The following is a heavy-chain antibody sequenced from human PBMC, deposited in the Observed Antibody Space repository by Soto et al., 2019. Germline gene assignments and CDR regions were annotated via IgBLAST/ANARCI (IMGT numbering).Heavy chain of an antibody. J-gene: IGHJ5*02. CDR2: IIPILGIP. Sequence: QVNLVQSGAEVRKPGSSVKVSCKTSGATLNNYIIGWVRQAPGQGLEWMGRIIPILGIPNYSQRFQDRLTMTADRSTSTLYMELSSRRSDDTAMYFCARGGVVDYGDYNTWGQGTLVTVSS. CDR3: ARGGVVDYGDYNT. V-gene: IGHV1-69*02. D-gene: IGHD4-17*01. CDR1: GATLNNYI.